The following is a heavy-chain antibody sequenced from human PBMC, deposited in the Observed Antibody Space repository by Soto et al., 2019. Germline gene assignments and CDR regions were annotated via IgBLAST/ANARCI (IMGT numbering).Heavy chain of an antibody. CDR2: ISDSGDIT. V-gene: IGHV3-23*01. Sequence: GGSLRLSCAASEFTFSTYAMTWVRQAPGRGLQWVATISDSGDITYYADSVKGRFTISRDNSKNTLYLQMNSLRAEDTAVYYCARDPEQLGYFDYWGQGTLVTVSS. CDR3: ARDPEQLGYFDY. CDR1: EFTFSTYA. D-gene: IGHD6-6*01. J-gene: IGHJ4*02.